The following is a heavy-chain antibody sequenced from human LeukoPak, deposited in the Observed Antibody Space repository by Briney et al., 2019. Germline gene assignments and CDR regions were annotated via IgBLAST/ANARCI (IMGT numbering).Heavy chain of an antibody. Sequence: ASVKVSCKASGYTFTSYGISWVRQAPGQGLEWMGWISAYNRNTNYAQKLQGRVTMTTDTSTSTAYMELRSLRSDDTAVYYCARWVVAATPVSLDYWGQGTLVTVSS. CDR1: GYTFTSYG. CDR2: ISAYNRNT. J-gene: IGHJ4*02. CDR3: ARWVVAATPVSLDY. D-gene: IGHD2-15*01. V-gene: IGHV1-18*01.